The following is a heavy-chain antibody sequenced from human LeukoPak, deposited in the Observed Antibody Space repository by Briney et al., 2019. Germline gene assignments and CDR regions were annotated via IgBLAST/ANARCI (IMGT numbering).Heavy chain of an antibody. D-gene: IGHD2-2*02. CDR3: ARDWRSSTSCYILDP. V-gene: IGHV4-4*07. Sequence: TPSETLPLTCTVSGGSISSYYWSWIRQPAGKGLEWIGRIYTSGSTNYNPSLKSRVTMSVDTSKNQFSLKLSSVTAADTAVYYCARDWRSSTSCYILDPWGQGTLVTVSS. CDR1: GGSISSYY. J-gene: IGHJ5*02. CDR2: IYTSGST.